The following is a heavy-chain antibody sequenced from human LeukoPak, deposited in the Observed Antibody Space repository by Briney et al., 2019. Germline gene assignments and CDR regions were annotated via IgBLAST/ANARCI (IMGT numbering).Heavy chain of an antibody. CDR3: TTEVSFVVYGFDY. Sequence: GGSLRLSCAASGFTFSNAWMSWVRQAPGKGLEWVGRIKSKTDGGTTDYAAPVKGRFTISRDDSKNTLYLQMNSLKTEDTAVYYCTTEVSFVVYGFDYWGQGTLVTVSS. J-gene: IGHJ4*02. V-gene: IGHV3-15*01. D-gene: IGHD2-15*01. CDR1: GFTFSNAW. CDR2: IKSKTDGGTT.